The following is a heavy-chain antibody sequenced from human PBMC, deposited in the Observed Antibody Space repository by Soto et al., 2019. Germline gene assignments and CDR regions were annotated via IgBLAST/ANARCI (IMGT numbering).Heavy chain of an antibody. J-gene: IGHJ5*02. CDR3: ARSYYYDSGGYYLNWFDP. V-gene: IGHV5-51*01. D-gene: IGHD3-22*01. CDR1: GYSFTNYW. Sequence: PGESLKISCKASGYSFTNYWIGWVRQMPGKGLEWMGIIYPGDSDTRYSPSFQGQVTISADKSISTAYLQWSSLKASDTAMYYCARSYYYDSGGYYLNWFDPWDKETLVTVSS. CDR2: IYPGDSDT.